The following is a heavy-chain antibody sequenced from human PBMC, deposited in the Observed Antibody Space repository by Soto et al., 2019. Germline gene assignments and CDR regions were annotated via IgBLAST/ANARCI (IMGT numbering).Heavy chain of an antibody. V-gene: IGHV3-74*01. D-gene: IGHD2-15*01. CDR2: IITDGSTK. CDR1: GFTFSNYW. CDR3: ATRYCSGGSCYSAALGY. Sequence: GGSLRLSCAASGFTFSNYWMHWVRQAPGKGLVWVSRIITDGSTKSYADSVKGRFTISRDNAKNSLYLQMNSLRAEDTAVYYCATRYCSGGSCYSAALGYWGQGTLVTVSS. J-gene: IGHJ4*02.